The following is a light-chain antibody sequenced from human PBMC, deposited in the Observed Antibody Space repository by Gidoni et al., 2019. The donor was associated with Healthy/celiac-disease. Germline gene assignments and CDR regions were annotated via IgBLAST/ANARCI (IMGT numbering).Light chain of an antibody. Sequence: SSELTQDPAVSVALGQTVRITCQRDSLRSDYASWYQQKPGQAPVLVIDGKNNRPSGIPDRFAGSSSGNTASLTITGAQAEEEADYYCNSRDSSGNHLVVFGGGTKLTVL. J-gene: IGLJ2*01. V-gene: IGLV3-19*01. CDR2: GKN. CDR3: NSRDSSGNHLVV. CDR1: SLRSDY.